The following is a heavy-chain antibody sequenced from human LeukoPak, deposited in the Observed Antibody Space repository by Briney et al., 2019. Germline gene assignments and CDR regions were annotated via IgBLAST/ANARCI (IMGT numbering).Heavy chain of an antibody. J-gene: IGHJ4*02. V-gene: IGHV1-8*03. CDR2: MNPNSGNT. CDR3: ARDGDYYDSSGYHRLPLDY. D-gene: IGHD3-22*01. Sequence: GASVKVSCKASGYTFTSYDINWVRQATGQGLEWMGWMNPNSGNTGYAQKFQGRVTITRNTSISTAYMELSSLRSEDTAVYYCARDGDYYDSSGYHRLPLDYWGQGTLVTVSS. CDR1: GYTFTSYD.